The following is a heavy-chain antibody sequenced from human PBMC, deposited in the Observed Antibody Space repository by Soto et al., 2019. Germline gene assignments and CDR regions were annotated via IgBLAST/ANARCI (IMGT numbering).Heavy chain of an antibody. CDR1: GGNFSSYS. Sequence: GGSLRLSYAASGGNFSSYSMNWVRQVPGKGLEWVSYISSSSRTIYYADSVKGRFTISRDNAKNSLYLQMNSLRAEDTAVYYCARDSGDYASPLDYWGQGTLVTVSS. D-gene: IGHD4-17*01. CDR3: ARDSGDYASPLDY. V-gene: IGHV3-48*01. CDR2: ISSSSRTI. J-gene: IGHJ4*02.